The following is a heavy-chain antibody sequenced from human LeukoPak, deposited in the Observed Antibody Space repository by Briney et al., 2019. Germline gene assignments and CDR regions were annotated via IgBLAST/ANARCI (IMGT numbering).Heavy chain of an antibody. Sequence: SHTLSLTCAVYGGSFSGYYWSWIRQPPGKGLEWIGEINHSGSTNYNPSLKSRVTISVDTSMNQFSLKLSSVTAADTAVYYCARGLRYGGYDYIPFDYWGQGTLVTVSS. V-gene: IGHV4-34*01. CDR1: GGSFSGYY. D-gene: IGHD5-12*01. CDR2: INHSGST. J-gene: IGHJ4*02. CDR3: ARGLRYGGYDYIPFDY.